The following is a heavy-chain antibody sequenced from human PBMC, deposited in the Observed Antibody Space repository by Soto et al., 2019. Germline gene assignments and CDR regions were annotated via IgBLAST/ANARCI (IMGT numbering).Heavy chain of an antibody. V-gene: IGHV3-74*01. D-gene: IGHD3-9*01. CDR1: GFILSKYW. Sequence: GGSVRLSCAASGFILSKYWMHWVRQAPGKGLLWVSRINPDGRTTTYADSVKGRFTISRDNAKNTLYLQIDSLRVEDTAVYYCARDREYDILTGTDSWGQGTLVTVSS. J-gene: IGHJ4*02. CDR2: INPDGRTT. CDR3: ARDREYDILTGTDS.